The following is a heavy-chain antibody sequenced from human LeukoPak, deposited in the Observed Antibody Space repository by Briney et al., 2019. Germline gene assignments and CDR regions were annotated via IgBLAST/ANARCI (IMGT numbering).Heavy chain of an antibody. CDR2: IYHSGST. CDR3: ARMVQSTDSSGFYLPEYFQH. CDR1: DYSISSGYY. Sequence: SETLSLTCTVSDYSISSGYYWGWIRQPPGKGLGWIGSIYHSGSTYYNPSLKSRVTISVNTSKNQFSLKLTSVTAADTAVYYCARMVQSTDSSGFYLPEYFQHWGQGTLVTVSS. D-gene: IGHD3-22*01. J-gene: IGHJ1*01. V-gene: IGHV4-38-2*02.